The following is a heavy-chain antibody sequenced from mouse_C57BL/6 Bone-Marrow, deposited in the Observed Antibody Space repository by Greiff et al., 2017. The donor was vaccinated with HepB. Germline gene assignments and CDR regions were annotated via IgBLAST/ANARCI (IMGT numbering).Heavy chain of an antibody. J-gene: IGHJ4*01. CDR3: ASTYYGSYYYAMDY. CDR1: GFSFTSYA. Sequence: QVQLKESGPGLVAPSQSLSITCTVSGFSFTSYAISWVRQPPGKGLEWLGVIWTGGGTNYNSALKSRLSISKDNSKSQVFLKMNSLQTDDTARYYCASTYYGSYYYAMDYWGQGTSVTVSS. D-gene: IGHD1-1*01. CDR2: IWTGGGT. V-gene: IGHV2-9-1*01.